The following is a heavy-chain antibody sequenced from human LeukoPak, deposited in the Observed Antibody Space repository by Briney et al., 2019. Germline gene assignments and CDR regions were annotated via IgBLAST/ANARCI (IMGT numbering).Heavy chain of an antibody. V-gene: IGHV3-23*01. D-gene: IGHD3-22*01. CDR3: AKDPWTYYYDSSGYLVY. Sequence: GGSLRLSCAASGFTFSSYAMSWVRQAPGKGLEWVPAISGSGGSTYYADSVQGRFTISRDNSKNTQYLQMNSLRAEDTAVYYCAKDPWTYYYDSSGYLVYWGQGTLVTVSS. J-gene: IGHJ4*02. CDR1: GFTFSSYA. CDR2: ISGSGGST.